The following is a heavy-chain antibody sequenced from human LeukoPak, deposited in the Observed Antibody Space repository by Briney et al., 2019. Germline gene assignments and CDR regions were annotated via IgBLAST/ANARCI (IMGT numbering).Heavy chain of an antibody. CDR1: GGSISSGGYY. CDR2: IYYSGST. J-gene: IGHJ4*02. Sequence: SQTLSLTCTVSGGSISSGGYYWSWIRQHPGKGLEWIGYIYYSGSTYYNPSLKSRVTISVDTSKNQFSLKLSSVTAAGTAVYYCARVGGYSGYADYWGQGTLVTVSS. V-gene: IGHV4-31*03. CDR3: ARVGGYSGYADY. D-gene: IGHD5-12*01.